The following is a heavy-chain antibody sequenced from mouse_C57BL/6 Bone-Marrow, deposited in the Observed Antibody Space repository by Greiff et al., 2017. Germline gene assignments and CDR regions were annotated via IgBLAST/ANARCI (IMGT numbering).Heavy chain of an antibody. V-gene: IGHV1-63*01. CDR3: ARSNWDVDFGC. CDR1: GYTFTNYW. J-gene: IGHJ2*01. D-gene: IGHD4-1*02. Sequence: QVQLQQSGAELVRPGTSVKMSCKASGYTFTNYWIGWAKQRPGHGLEWIGDIYPGGGYTNYNEKFKGKATLTADKSSSTAYMQFSSLTSEDSAIYYCARSNWDVDFGCRGQGTTRPGSS. CDR2: IYPGGGYT.